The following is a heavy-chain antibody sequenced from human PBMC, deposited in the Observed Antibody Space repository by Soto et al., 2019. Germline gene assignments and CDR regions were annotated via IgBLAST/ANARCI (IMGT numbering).Heavy chain of an antibody. CDR1: GGSFSGYY. Sequence: PSETLSLTCAVYGGSFSGYYWSWIRQPPGKGLEWTGEINHSGSTNYNPSLKSRVTISVDTSKNQFSLKLSSVTAADTAVYYCARDSDCSGGSCRDYYYYYMDVWGKGTTVTVSS. J-gene: IGHJ6*03. CDR2: INHSGST. D-gene: IGHD2-15*01. CDR3: ARDSDCSGGSCRDYYYYYMDV. V-gene: IGHV4-34*01.